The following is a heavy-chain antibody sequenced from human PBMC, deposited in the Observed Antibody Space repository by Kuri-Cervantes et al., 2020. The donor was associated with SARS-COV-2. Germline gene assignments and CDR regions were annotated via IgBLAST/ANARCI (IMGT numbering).Heavy chain of an antibody. Sequence: GSLRLSCAVYGGSFSGYYWSWIRQPPGKGLEWIGEINHSGSTNYNPSPKSRVTISVDTSKNQFSLKLSSVTAADTAVYYCARVRYYYGSGSGDPWGQGTLVTVSS. CDR1: GGSFSGYY. J-gene: IGHJ5*02. D-gene: IGHD3-10*01. V-gene: IGHV4-34*01. CDR2: INHSGST. CDR3: ARVRYYYGSGSGDP.